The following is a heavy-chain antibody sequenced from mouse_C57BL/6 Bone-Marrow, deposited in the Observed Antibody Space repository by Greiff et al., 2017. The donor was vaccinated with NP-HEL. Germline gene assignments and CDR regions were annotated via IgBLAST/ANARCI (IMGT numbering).Heavy chain of an antibody. J-gene: IGHJ2*01. CDR2: IHPNSGST. V-gene: IGHV1-64*01. Sequence: QVQLQQPGAELVKPGASVTLSCKASGYTFPSYWMHWVKQRPGQGLEWIGMIHPNSGSTNYNQKFKSKATLTVDKSSSTAYMQLSSLTSEDSAVYYCARRRTGHYFDYWGQGTTLTVSS. CDR1: GYTFPSYW. CDR3: ARRRTGHYFDY.